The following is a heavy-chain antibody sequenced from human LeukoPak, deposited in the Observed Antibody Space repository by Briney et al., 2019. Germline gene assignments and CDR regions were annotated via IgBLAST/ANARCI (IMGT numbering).Heavy chain of an antibody. J-gene: IGHJ4*02. Sequence: GGSLRLSCAASAFTFSTYGMHWVRQAPGKGLEWVAVILYDGNNKYYADSVSGRLTISRDNSKNTLYLQMNSLRPEDTAVYYCAKDRHPARTDGYYFEHWGQGTLVTVSS. CDR1: AFTFSTYG. CDR3: AKDRHPARTDGYYFEH. CDR2: ILYDGNNK. V-gene: IGHV3-30*18. D-gene: IGHD5-24*01.